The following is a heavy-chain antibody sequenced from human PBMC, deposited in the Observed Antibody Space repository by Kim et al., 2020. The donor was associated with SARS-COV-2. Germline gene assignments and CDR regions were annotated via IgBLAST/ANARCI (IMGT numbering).Heavy chain of an antibody. CDR3: ARVPRSLYYDFWSGYSYWYFDL. J-gene: IGHJ2*01. CDR1: GGSISSYY. CDR2: IYYSGST. D-gene: IGHD3-3*01. V-gene: IGHV4-59*01. Sequence: SETLSLTCTVSGGSISSYYWSWIRQPPGKGLEWIGYIYYSGSTNYNPSLKSRVTISVDTSKNQFSLKLSSVTAADTAVYYCARVPRSLYYDFWSGYSYWYFDLWGRGTLVTVSS.